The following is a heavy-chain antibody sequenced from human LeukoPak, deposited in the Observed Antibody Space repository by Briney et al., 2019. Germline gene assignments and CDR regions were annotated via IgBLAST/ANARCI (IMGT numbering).Heavy chain of an antibody. D-gene: IGHD1-26*01. V-gene: IGHV3-30*02. CDR2: IRYDGSNK. Sequence: GGPLRLSCAASGFTFSSYGMHWVRQAPGKGLEWVAFIRYDGSNKYYADSVKGRFTISRDNSKNTLYLQTNSLRAEDTAVYYCAKGGSGSYYRTAEYFQHWGQGTLVTVSS. CDR3: AKGGSGSYYRTAEYFQH. CDR1: GFTFSSYG. J-gene: IGHJ1*01.